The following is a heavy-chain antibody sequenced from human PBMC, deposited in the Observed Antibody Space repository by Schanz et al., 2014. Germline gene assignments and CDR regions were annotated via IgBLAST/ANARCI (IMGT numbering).Heavy chain of an antibody. V-gene: IGHV3-48*01. D-gene: IGHD3-10*01. CDR1: GFIFGSSV. J-gene: IGHJ5*02. CDR2: ISSSSSTR. CDR3: ARPALWFGDNCFDP. Sequence: EVQLLESGGGLVQPGGSLRLSCAASGFIFGSSVMAWVRQAPGKGLEWVSYISSSSSTRYYPDSVKGRFTISRDNAKNSLFLQMNSLRAEDTAVYYCARPALWFGDNCFDPWGQGTLVTVSS.